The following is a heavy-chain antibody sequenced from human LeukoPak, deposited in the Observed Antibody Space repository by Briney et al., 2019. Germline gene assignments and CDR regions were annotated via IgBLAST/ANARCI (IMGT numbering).Heavy chain of an antibody. CDR1: GFTLSSYA. V-gene: IGHV3-23*01. Sequence: PGGSLRLSCAASGFTLSSYAMSWVRQGPGKGLEWVSAISVSGNTYHADSVKGRFTISRDSSKNTLYLQMNSLRAVDAGVYYSAKAPVTTCCVVFGYPFDYWSQGTLVAVSS. CDR3: AKAPVTTCCVVFGYPFDY. CDR2: ISVSGNT. J-gene: IGHJ4*02. D-gene: IGHD5-18*01.